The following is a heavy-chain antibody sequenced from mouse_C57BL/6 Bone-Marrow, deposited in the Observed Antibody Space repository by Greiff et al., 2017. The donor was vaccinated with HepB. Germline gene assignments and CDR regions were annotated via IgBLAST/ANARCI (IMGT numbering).Heavy chain of an antibody. Sequence: VQLQQSGPGLVQPSQSLSITCTVSGFSLTSYGVHWVRQSPGKGLEWLGVIWSGGSTDYNAAFISRLSISKDNSKSQVFFKMNSLQAEDTAICYCARLNYWGQGTLVTVSA. V-gene: IGHV2-2*01. CDR3: ARLNY. J-gene: IGHJ3*01. CDR1: GFSLTSYG. CDR2: IWSGGST.